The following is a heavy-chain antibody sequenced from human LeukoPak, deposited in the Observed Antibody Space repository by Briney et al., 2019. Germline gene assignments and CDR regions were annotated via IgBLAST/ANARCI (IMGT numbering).Heavy chain of an antibody. CDR3: GYCSSTSLPDY. J-gene: IGHJ4*02. CDR2: ISSSSSYI. CDR1: GFTFSNYW. D-gene: IGHD2-2*01. Sequence: PGGSLRLSCAASGFTFSNYWMSWVRQAPGKGLEWVSSISSSSSYIYYAGSVKGRFTISRDNAKNSLYLQMNSLRAEDTAVYYCGYCSSTSLPDYWGQGTLVTVSS. V-gene: IGHV3-21*01.